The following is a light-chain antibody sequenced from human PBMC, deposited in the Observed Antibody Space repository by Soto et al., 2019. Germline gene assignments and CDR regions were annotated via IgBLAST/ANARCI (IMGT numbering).Light chain of an antibody. CDR3: QQSNNYPWT. Sequence: GDRVTITCRASQYIHNYLAWYQRKPGEAPKLLIYEAANLESGVPSRFSGSGTGTEFTLTISSLQPDDFATYYCQQSNNYPWTFGQGTRVEI. CDR1: QYIHNY. J-gene: IGKJ1*01. V-gene: IGKV1-5*03. CDR2: EAA.